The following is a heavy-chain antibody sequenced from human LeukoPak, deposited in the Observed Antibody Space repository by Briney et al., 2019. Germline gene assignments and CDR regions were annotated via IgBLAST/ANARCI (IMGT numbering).Heavy chain of an antibody. V-gene: IGHV4-59*01. CDR1: GGSISSYY. CDR2: IYYSGST. D-gene: IGHD3-22*01. Sequence: PSETLSLTCIVSGGSISSYYWSWIRQPPGKGLEWIGYIYYSGSTNYNPSLKSRVTISVDTSKNQFSLKLSPVTAADTAVYYCAREVPYYYDSSGYSHAFDIWGQGTMVTVSS. J-gene: IGHJ3*02. CDR3: AREVPYYYDSSGYSHAFDI.